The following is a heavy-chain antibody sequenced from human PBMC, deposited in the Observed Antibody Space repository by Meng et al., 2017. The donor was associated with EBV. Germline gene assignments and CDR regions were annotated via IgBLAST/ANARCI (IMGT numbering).Heavy chain of an antibody. V-gene: IGHV1-18*01. Sequence: HVPMVTSGRWVRKPGAPVKVSCKASGYTFTSYGISWVRQAPGQGLEWMGWISAYNGSTNYAQKLQGRVTMTTDTSTSTAYMELRSLRSDDTAVYYCARGLDYFDYWGQGTLVTVSS. CDR1: GYTFTSYG. CDR2: ISAYNGST. J-gene: IGHJ4*02. CDR3: ARGLDYFDY.